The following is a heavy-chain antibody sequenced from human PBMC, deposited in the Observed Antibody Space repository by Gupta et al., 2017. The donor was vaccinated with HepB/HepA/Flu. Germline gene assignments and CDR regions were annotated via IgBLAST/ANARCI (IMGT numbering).Heavy chain of an antibody. CDR1: GDRVSNHNAA. V-gene: IGHV6-1*01. CDR3: ARVGGTLYYYGMDV. CDR2: TYYRAKWYN. J-gene: IGHJ6*02. Sequence: QVLLQQSGPRLVKPSQTLSLTCAISGDRVSNHNAAWNWSRQSPSRGLEWLGRTYYRAKWYNDYGESVRSRITINPDISKNQFSLQLKSVTPEDTAVYFCARVGGTLYYYGMDVWGQGTAVTVS. D-gene: IGHD1-7*01.